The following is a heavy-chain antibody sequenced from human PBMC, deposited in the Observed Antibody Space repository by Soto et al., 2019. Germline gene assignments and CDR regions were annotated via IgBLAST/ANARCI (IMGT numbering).Heavy chain of an antibody. CDR1: GYRFTAYY. D-gene: IGHD2-21*02. J-gene: IGHJ4*02. V-gene: IGHV1-2*06. CDR2: MNLDTGGT. Sequence: QVQLVQSGAEVKKPGASVRVSCEASGYRFTAYYIHWVRQAPGQGLEWMGRMNLDTGGTTYAQKFQGRVTMTRDTSISTAYMEVSSLKSDDTAMYYCARVKFGDPFDFWGQGTLVTVSS. CDR3: ARVKFGDPFDF.